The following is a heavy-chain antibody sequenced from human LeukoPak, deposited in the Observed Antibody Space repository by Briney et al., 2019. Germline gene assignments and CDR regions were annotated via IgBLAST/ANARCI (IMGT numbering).Heavy chain of an antibody. Sequence: GRSLRLSCAASGFTFSSYAMHWVRQAPGKGLEWVAVISYDGNNKYYADSVKGRFTISRDNSKNTLYLQMNSLRAEDTAVYYCAKGGGHSYGYFDIWGQGTMVTVSS. CDR2: ISYDGNNK. CDR1: GFTFSSYA. CDR3: AKGGGHSYGYFDI. J-gene: IGHJ3*02. D-gene: IGHD5-18*01. V-gene: IGHV3-30-3*01.